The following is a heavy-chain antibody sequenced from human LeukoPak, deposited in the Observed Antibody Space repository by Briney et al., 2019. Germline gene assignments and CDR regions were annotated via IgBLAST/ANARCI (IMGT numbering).Heavy chain of an antibody. V-gene: IGHV4-59*01. CDR1: DGSISSYY. CDR3: ARGILAVAGTFDY. Sequence: SETLSLTCTVPDGSISSYYWNWIRQPPGKGLEWIGYINYSGSTNHNPSLKSRVTISVDMSKNQFSLKLSSVTAADTAVYYCARGILAVAGTFDYWGQGTLVTVSS. CDR2: INYSGST. J-gene: IGHJ4*02. D-gene: IGHD6-19*01.